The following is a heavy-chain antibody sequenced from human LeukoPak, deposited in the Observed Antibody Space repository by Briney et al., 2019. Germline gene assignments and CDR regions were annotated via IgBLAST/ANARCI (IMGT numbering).Heavy chain of an antibody. Sequence: PGGSLRLSCAASGFTFDDYAMHWVRQAPGKGLEWASLISGDGGSTYYANSVKGRFTISRDNSKNSLYLQMNSLRTEGTALYYCAKDRPVVSYWGQGTLVTVSS. V-gene: IGHV3-43*02. CDR2: ISGDGGST. CDR1: GFTFDDYA. CDR3: AKDRPVVSY. D-gene: IGHD4-23*01. J-gene: IGHJ4*02.